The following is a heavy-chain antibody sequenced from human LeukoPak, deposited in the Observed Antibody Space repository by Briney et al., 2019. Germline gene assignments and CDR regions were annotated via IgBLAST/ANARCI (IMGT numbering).Heavy chain of an antibody. Sequence: GGSLRLSCAASRFTLSSCSMNWVRQAPGQGLEWVSSISRISGYVCYADSMKGRFTVSRDNSKNSLYLQMNTLRAEDTAVYYCARFPEGSSTWSIDFWGQGTLVTVSS. J-gene: IGHJ4*02. CDR3: ARFPEGSSTWSIDF. V-gene: IGHV3-21*01. D-gene: IGHD6-13*01. CDR2: ISRISGYV. CDR1: RFTLSSCS.